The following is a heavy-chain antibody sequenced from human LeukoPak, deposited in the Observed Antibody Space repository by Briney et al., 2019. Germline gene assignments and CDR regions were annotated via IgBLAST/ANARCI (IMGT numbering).Heavy chain of an antibody. Sequence: GGSLRLSCAASGFTFDDYAMHWVRQAPGKGLEWVSGISWNSGSIGYVDSVKGRFTISRDNAKNTLYLQMNSLRAEDTAVYYCARVDYGDYVAAVDIWGQGTMVTVFS. V-gene: IGHV3-9*01. J-gene: IGHJ3*02. CDR3: ARVDYGDYVAAVDI. CDR1: GFTFDDYA. CDR2: ISWNSGSI. D-gene: IGHD4-17*01.